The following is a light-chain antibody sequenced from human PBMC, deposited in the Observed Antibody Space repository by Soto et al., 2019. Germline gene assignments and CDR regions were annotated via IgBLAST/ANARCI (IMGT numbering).Light chain of an antibody. CDR1: QSVSSY. V-gene: IGKV3-11*01. Sequence: EIVLTQSPATLSLSPGERATLSCRASQSVSSYLAWYQQKPGQAPRLLIYDASNRATGIPARFSGSGSGTDFTLTISRLEPEDFAVYYCQQRSNWPITFGQGTRLENK. CDR2: DAS. CDR3: QQRSNWPIT. J-gene: IGKJ5*01.